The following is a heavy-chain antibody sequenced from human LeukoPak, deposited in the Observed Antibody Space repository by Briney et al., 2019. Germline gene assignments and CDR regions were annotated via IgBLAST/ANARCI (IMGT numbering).Heavy chain of an antibody. D-gene: IGHD5-18*01. J-gene: IGHJ6*02. CDR3: SRGPIELWVHNGMDV. V-gene: IGHV3-49*04. CDR2: IRSNAYRGTT. CDR1: GFSVGDHA. Sequence: GSLRLSCTGSGFSVGDHAMSWVRQAPGQGLEWVGFIRSNAYRGTTEYAASVKGRFTISRDDPNNIAYLQMNSLKTEDTAVYYCSRGPIELWVHNGMDVWGQGTTVTVSS.